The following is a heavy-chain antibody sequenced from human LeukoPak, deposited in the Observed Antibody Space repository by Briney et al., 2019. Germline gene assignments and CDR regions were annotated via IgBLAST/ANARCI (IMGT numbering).Heavy chain of an antibody. CDR3: ASTVVVAASYCFDY. D-gene: IGHD2-15*01. V-gene: IGHV4-59*01. CDR2: IYYSGST. Sequence: SETLSLTCTVSGGSFSSYYWSWIRQPPGKGLEWIGYIYYSGSTNYNPSLKSRVTISVDTSKNQFSLKLSSVTAADTAVYYCASTVVVAASYCFDYWGQGTLVTVSS. J-gene: IGHJ4*02. CDR1: GGSFSSYY.